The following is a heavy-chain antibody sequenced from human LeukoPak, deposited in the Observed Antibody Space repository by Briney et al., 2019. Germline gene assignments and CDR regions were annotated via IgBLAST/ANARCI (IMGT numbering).Heavy chain of an antibody. V-gene: IGHV4-38-2*02. CDR3: ARVSQIAPSL. CDR2: IYYSGST. J-gene: IGHJ4*02. Sequence: SETLSLTCIVSGDSISSAYYWGWIRQLPGKGLEWIGTIYYSGSTYYNPSLKSRVTISADTSKNRFSLKLNSVTAADTAVYYCARVSQIAPSLWGQGTLVTVSS. CDR1: GDSISSAYY.